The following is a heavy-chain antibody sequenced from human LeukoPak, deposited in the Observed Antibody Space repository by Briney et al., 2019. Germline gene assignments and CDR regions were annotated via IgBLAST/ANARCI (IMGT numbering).Heavy chain of an antibody. D-gene: IGHD1-26*01. J-gene: IGHJ5*02. CDR2: MNPNSGNT. Sequence: ASVKVSCKASGYTFTSYYIHWVRQATGQGLEWMGWMNPNSGNTGYAQKFQGRVTMTRNTSISTAYMELSSLRSEDTAVYYCARGPSGSYYDNWFDPWGQGTLVTVSS. CDR3: ARGPSGSYYDNWFDP. CDR1: GYTFTSYY. V-gene: IGHV1-8*01.